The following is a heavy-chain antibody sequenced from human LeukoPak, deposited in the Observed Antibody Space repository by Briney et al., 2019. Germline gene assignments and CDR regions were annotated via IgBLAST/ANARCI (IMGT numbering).Heavy chain of an antibody. CDR2: MNPNSGNT. J-gene: IGHJ6*03. CDR3: ARGRKGSTIFGVVITELYYYYMDV. CDR1: GYTFTSYD. D-gene: IGHD3-3*01. Sequence: ASVKVSCKASGYTFTSYDINWVRQAPGQGLEWMGWMNPNSGNTGYAQKFQGRVTMTRNTSISTACMELSSLRSEDTAVYYCARGRKGSTIFGVVITELYYYYMDVWGKGTTVTVSS. V-gene: IGHV1-8*01.